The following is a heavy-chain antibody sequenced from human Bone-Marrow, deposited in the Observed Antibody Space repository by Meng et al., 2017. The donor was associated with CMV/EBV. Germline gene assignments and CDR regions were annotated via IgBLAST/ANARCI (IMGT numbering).Heavy chain of an antibody. J-gene: IGHJ4*02. V-gene: IGHV4-30-4*08. CDR3: ARVDTIFGVVNYYFDY. Sequence: SISSGEYYWSWIRQPPGKGLEWIGYIYYSGSTYYNPSLKSRVTISVDTSKNQFSLKLSSVTAADTAVYYCARVDTIFGVVNYYFDYWGQGTLVTVSS. D-gene: IGHD3-3*01. CDR1: SISSGEYY. CDR2: IYYSGST.